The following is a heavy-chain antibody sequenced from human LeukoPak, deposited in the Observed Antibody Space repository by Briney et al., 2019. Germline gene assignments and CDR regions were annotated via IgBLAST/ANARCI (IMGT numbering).Heavy chain of an antibody. D-gene: IGHD6-13*01. CDR2: ISGSGGST. J-gene: IGHJ4*02. CDR1: GFTFSSYA. CDR3: AGKIAALFDY. Sequence: GGSLRLSCAASGFTFSSYAMSWVRQAPGKGLEWVSAISGSGGSTYYADSVKGRFTISRDNSKNTLHLQMNSLRAEDTAVYYCAGKIAALFDYWGQGTLVTVSS. V-gene: IGHV3-23*01.